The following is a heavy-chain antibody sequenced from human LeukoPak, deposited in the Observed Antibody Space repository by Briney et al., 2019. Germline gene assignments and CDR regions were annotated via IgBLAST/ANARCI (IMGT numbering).Heavy chain of an antibody. J-gene: IGHJ4*02. CDR1: GYTFTGYY. V-gene: IGHV1-2*02. CDR3: ARDRRVYYDSSGYSWWSFDY. Sequence: ASVKVSCKASGYTFTGYYMHWVRQAPGQGLEWMGWINPNSGGTNYAQKFQGRVTMTRDTSISTAYMELSRLRSDDTAVHYCARDRRVYYDSSGYSWWSFDYWGQGTLVTVSS. D-gene: IGHD3-22*01. CDR2: INPNSGGT.